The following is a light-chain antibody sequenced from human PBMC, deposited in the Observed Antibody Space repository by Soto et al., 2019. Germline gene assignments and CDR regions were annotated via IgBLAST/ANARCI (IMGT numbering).Light chain of an antibody. CDR1: QSVSSSY. V-gene: IGKV3-20*01. CDR3: QQYGPSRT. J-gene: IGKJ1*01. Sequence: EIVLTQSPGTLSLSPGERATLSCRASQSVSSSYLAWYQQKPGQAPRLLIYGASSRATGIPDKFSGSGSGTDFTLTISRLEPEDFAVYYCQQYGPSRTFGQGTKVESK. CDR2: GAS.